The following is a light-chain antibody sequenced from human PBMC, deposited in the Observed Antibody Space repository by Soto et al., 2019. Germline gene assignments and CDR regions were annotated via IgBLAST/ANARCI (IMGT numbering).Light chain of an antibody. CDR2: DAS. CDR3: QQRSNWVT. V-gene: IGKV3-11*01. J-gene: IGKJ3*01. CDR1: QSVSSY. Sequence: EIVLTQSPAILSMSPGERATLSCRASQSVSSYFAWYQQKPGQAPRLLIYDASNRATGVPARFSGSGSGTDFTLTISSLEPEDFAVYYCQQRSNWVTFGPGTKVDIK.